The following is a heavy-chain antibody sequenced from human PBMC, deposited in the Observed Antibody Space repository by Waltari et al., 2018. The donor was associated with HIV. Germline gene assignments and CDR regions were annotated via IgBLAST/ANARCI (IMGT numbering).Heavy chain of an antibody. D-gene: IGHD3-10*01. CDR1: GPSISSRRYY. CDR2: TMYSGST. Sequence: QLLLQESGPGLVRPSETLSLTCTVTGPSISSRRYYWGWARQPPGKGLEWIVSTMYSGSTYNNPSLKSRVAISVDTSRNQFSLNLTSVTAADTALYYCARHDGTSYYFGSDMNPRPFSFWFASWGQGILVTVSS. J-gene: IGHJ5*01. V-gene: IGHV4-39*01. CDR3: ARHDGTSYYFGSDMNPRPFSFWFAS.